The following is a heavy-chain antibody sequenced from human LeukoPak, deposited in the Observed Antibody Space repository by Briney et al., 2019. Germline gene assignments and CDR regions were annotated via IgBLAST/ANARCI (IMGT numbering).Heavy chain of an antibody. D-gene: IGHD1-26*01. CDR3: ARDVKWELVRWFDP. J-gene: IGHJ5*02. CDR2: IYTSGST. CDR1: GGSISSYY. Sequence: SETLSLTCTVSGGSISSYYWSWIWQPAGKGLEWIGRIYTSGSTNYNPSLKSRVTMSVDTSKNQFSLKLSSVTAADTAVYYCARDVKWELVRWFDPRGQGTLVTVSS. V-gene: IGHV4-4*07.